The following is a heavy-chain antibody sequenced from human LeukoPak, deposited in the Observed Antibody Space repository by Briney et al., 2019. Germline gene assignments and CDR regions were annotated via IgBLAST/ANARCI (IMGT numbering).Heavy chain of an antibody. D-gene: IGHD2-15*01. J-gene: IGHJ6*02. Sequence: PGGSLRLSCTAAGFTVSSSYMSWVRQAPGKGLEWVSIIYDDRSTYYAASVKGRFTISRDNSKNTLYLQMNSLRAEDTAVYYCAREAASLSGMDVWGQGTTVTVSS. V-gene: IGHV3-66*02. CDR3: AREAASLSGMDV. CDR1: GFTVSSSY. CDR2: IYDDRST.